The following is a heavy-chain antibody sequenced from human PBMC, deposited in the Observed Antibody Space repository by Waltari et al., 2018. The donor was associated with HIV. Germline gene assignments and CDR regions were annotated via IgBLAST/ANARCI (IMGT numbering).Heavy chain of an antibody. CDR1: GGSFSGYF. CDR3: ARDSAPGLAVDDDDGEFFYYGLDV. Sequence: QVHLEQWGTGLLRPSETLSLTCAVYGGSFSGYFWRWISPSPGGGLEWIGEVNHVGRTNYSPSLKGRVTVSVDTSKNQFSLTMRSVTAADTAVYYCARDSAPGLAVDDDDGEFFYYGLDVWGQGTTVTVS. V-gene: IGHV4-34*01. D-gene: IGHD6-19*01. CDR2: VNHVGRT. J-gene: IGHJ6*01.